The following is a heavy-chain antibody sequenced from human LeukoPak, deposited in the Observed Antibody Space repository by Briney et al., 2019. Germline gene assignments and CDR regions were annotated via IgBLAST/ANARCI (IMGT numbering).Heavy chain of an antibody. D-gene: IGHD2/OR15-2a*01. J-gene: IGHJ3*02. CDR1: GLTFSSYA. Sequence: GGSLRLSCVFSGLTFSSYATHWVRHAPDKGLEWGAVISFDGTDTFYADFVKGRFPISRDNSKNTLYMQKNSLRADDTAVYYWARASAPETRISSFDIWGQGKMVTVSS. CDR2: ISFDGTDT. V-gene: IGHV3-30*04. CDR3: ARASAPETRISSFDI.